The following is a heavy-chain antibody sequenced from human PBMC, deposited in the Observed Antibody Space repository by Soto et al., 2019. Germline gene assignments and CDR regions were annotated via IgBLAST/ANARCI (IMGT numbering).Heavy chain of an antibody. V-gene: IGHV1-3*01. CDR2: INPGNGDT. CDR1: GYPFTIYA. CDR3: ARDSSSSRRFDY. D-gene: IGHD6-6*01. J-gene: IGHJ4*02. Sequence: ASVKVSCKASGYPFTIYAIHLVRQAPGQSLEWMGWINPGNGDTKYSQIFQGRVTITWDTSARTAYMDLSSLISEDTADYYCARDSSSSRRFDYWGQGARVTVSS.